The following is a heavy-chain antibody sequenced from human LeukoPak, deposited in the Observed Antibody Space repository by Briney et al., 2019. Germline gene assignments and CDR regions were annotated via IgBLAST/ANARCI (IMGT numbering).Heavy chain of an antibody. J-gene: IGHJ4*02. CDR2: IKSKTDGGTT. V-gene: IGHV3-15*01. CDR3: TTGKYGDYVNH. CDR1: GFTFSNAW. Sequence: PGGSLRLSCAASGFTFSNAWMSWVRLAPGKGLEWVGRIKSKTDGGTTDYAAPVKGRFTISRDDSKNTLCLQMNSLKTEDTAVYYCTTGKYGDYVNHWGQGTLVTVSS. D-gene: IGHD4-17*01.